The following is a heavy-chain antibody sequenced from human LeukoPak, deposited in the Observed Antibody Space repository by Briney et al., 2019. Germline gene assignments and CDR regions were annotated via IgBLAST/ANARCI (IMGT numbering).Heavy chain of an antibody. D-gene: IGHD4-17*01. Sequence: ASMKVSCKASGYTFTGYYMHWVRQAPGQGLEWMGWINPNSGGTNYAQKFQGRVTMTRDTSISTAYMELSRLRSDDTAVYYCARFGDYSGAFDIWGQGTMVTVSS. V-gene: IGHV1-2*02. CDR1: GYTFTGYY. CDR2: INPNSGGT. J-gene: IGHJ3*02. CDR3: ARFGDYSGAFDI.